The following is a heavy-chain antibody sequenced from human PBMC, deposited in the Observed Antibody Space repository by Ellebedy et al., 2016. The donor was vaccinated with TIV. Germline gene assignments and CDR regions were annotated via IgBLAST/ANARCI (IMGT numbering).Heavy chain of an antibody. Sequence: PGGSLRLSCAASGFTFSSHVMHWVRQAPGKGPEWVAVISTDGNTKYYADSVRGRFTISRDNAKTSVYLQMNSLRAEDTAVYYCARGVNFDLWGERPYYFDYWGQGTLVTVSS. V-gene: IGHV3-30-3*01. D-gene: IGHD3-3*01. CDR2: ISTDGNTK. J-gene: IGHJ4*02. CDR3: ARGVNFDLWGERPYYFDY. CDR1: GFTFSSHV.